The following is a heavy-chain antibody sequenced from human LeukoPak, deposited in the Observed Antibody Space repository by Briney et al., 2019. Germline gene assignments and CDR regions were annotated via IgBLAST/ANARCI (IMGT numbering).Heavy chain of an antibody. CDR2: IYTSGST. V-gene: IGHV4-4*07. J-gene: IGHJ3*02. CDR3: ARGRDGSPFGAFDI. Sequence: SETLSLTCTVSGGSISSYYWSWIRQPAGKGLEWIGRIYTSGSTNYNPSLKSRVTISVDTSKNQFSLKLSSVTAADTAVYYCARGRDGSPFGAFDIWGQGTMVTVSS. CDR1: GGSISSYY. D-gene: IGHD5-24*01.